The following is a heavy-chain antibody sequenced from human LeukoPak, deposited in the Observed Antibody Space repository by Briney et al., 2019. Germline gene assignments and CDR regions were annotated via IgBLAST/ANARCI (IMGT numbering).Heavy chain of an antibody. CDR3: ARDLGRYCSGGSCYTPHNWFDP. CDR1: GFTVSSNY. V-gene: IGHV3-53*05. D-gene: IGHD2-15*01. J-gene: IGHJ5*02. CDR2: IYSGGST. Sequence: GGSLRLSCAASGFTVSSNYMSWVRQAPGKGLEWVSVIYSGGSTYYADSVKGRFTISRDNSKNTLYLQMNSLRAEDTAVYYCARDLGRYCSGGSCYTPHNWFDPWGQGTLVTVSS.